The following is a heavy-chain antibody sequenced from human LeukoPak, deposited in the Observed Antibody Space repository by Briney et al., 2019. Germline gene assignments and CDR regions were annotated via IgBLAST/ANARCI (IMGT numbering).Heavy chain of an antibody. Sequence: SVKVSCKASGFTFTNSAMQWVRQARGQRLEWVGWIVVASGNTKYAQKFQERVTITRDMSTSTAYMELSSLRPEDTAVYYCAAAPIEMQQRGFDYCGQGTLVTVSS. D-gene: IGHD5-24*01. CDR3: AAAPIEMQQRGFDY. CDR2: IVVASGNT. CDR1: GFTFTNSA. V-gene: IGHV1-58*02. J-gene: IGHJ4*02.